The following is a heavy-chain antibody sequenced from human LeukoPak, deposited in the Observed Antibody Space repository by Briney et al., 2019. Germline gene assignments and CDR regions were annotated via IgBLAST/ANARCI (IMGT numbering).Heavy chain of an antibody. D-gene: IGHD4-11*01. J-gene: IGHJ5*02. CDR1: GGSISSYY. CDR2: ISDIGSI. Sequence: SETLSLTCTVSGGSISSYYWSWIRQPPGKGLEWIAYISDIGSINYNPSLKSRVTVSLDTSKNQFSLKLSSVTAADTAVYYCARDVTTVTTNWFDPWGQGTLVTVSS. V-gene: IGHV4-59*12. CDR3: ARDVTTVTTNWFDP.